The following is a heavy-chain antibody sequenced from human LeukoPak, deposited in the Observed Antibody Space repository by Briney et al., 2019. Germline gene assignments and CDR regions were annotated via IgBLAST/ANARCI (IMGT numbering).Heavy chain of an antibody. CDR3: ARGAYRYCSSTSCLAIGMDV. CDR2: INPNSGGT. Sequence: ASVKVSCKASGYTFTGYYVHWVRQAPGQGLEWMGWINPNSGGTNYAQKFQGRVTMTRDTSISTAYMELSRLRSDDTAVYYCARGAYRYCSSTSCLAIGMDVWGQGTTVTVSS. CDR1: GYTFTGYY. J-gene: IGHJ6*02. D-gene: IGHD2-2*01. V-gene: IGHV1-2*02.